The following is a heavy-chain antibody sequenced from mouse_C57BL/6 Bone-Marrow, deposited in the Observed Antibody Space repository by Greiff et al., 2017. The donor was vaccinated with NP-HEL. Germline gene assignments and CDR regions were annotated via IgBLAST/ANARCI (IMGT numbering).Heavy chain of an antibody. CDR1: GYTFTSYG. Sequence: QVQLQQPGAELARPGASVKLSCKASGYTFTSYGISWVKQRTGQGLEWIGEIYPRSGNTYYNEKFKGKATLTADKSSSTAYMELRSLTSEDSAVYFCARSGYTPFAYWGQGTLVTVSA. V-gene: IGHV1-81*01. CDR2: IYPRSGNT. J-gene: IGHJ3*01. D-gene: IGHD3-1*01. CDR3: ARSGYTPFAY.